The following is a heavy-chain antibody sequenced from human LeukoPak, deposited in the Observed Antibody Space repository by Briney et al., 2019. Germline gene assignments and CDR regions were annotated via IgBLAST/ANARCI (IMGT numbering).Heavy chain of an antibody. CDR3: ARDDTGSGWLIDY. CDR2: INHSGST. V-gene: IGHV4-34*01. CDR1: GGSFSGYH. D-gene: IGHD6-19*01. Sequence: KPSETLSLTCAVYGGSFSGYHWSWIRQPPGKGLEWIGEINHSGSTNYNPSLKSRVTISVDTSKNQFSLKLSSVTAADTAVYYCARDDTGSGWLIDYWGQGTLVTVSS. J-gene: IGHJ4*02.